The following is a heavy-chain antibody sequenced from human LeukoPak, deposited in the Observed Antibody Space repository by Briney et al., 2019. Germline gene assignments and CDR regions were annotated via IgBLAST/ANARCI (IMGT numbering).Heavy chain of an antibody. CDR2: ISSSSSTI. CDR1: GFTFSSYS. Sequence: GGSLRLSCAASGFTFSSYSMNWVRQAPGKGLEWVSYISSSSSTIYYADSVKGRFTISRDNAKNSLCLQMNRLRAEDTAVYYCAREGWLRSFDYWGQGTLVTVSS. V-gene: IGHV3-48*04. J-gene: IGHJ4*02. D-gene: IGHD5-12*01. CDR3: AREGWLRSFDY.